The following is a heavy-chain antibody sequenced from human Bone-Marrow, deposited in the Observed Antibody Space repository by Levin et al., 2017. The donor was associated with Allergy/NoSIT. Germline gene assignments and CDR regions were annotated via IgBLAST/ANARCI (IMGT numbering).Heavy chain of an antibody. CDR2: ITTKAHNYAT. Sequence: GGSLRLSCAASGFSFSDSDMHWVRQPSGKGLEWIGRITTKAHNYATVYGTAVQGLFTLSRDDSKNTVGRQMNSLKIEETAVEECYETGTTADAWGQGTLGNGSS. V-gene: IGHV3-73*01. CDR1: GFSFSDSD. CDR3: YETGTTADA. D-gene: IGHD1-1*01. J-gene: IGHJ5*02.